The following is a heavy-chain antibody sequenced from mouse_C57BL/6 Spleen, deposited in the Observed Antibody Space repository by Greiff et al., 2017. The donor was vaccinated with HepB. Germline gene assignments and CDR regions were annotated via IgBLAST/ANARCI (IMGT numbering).Heavy chain of an antibody. D-gene: IGHD1-1*01. V-gene: IGHV5-17*01. CDR2: ISSGSSTI. J-gene: IGHJ1*03. Sequence: EVQRVESGGGLVKPGGSLKLSCAASGFTFSDYGMHWVRQAPEKGLEWVAYISSGSSTIYYADTVKGRFTISRDNAKNTLFLQMTSLRSEDTAMYYGERRFMTTVVESPNWYFDVWGTGTTVTVSS. CDR1: GFTFSDYG. CDR3: ERRFMTTVVESPNWYFDV.